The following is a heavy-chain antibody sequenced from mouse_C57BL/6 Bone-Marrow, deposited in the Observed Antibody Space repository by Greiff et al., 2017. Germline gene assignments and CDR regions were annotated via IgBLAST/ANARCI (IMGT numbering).Heavy chain of an antibody. CDR2: IYPRSGNT. CDR1: GYTFTSYG. Sequence: VKLMESGAELARPGASVKLSCKASGYTFTSYGISWVKQRTGQGLEWIGEIYPRSGNTYYNEKFKGKATLTADKSSSTAYMELRSLTSEDSAVYFCARGNWVAYWGQGTLVTVSA. J-gene: IGHJ3*01. V-gene: IGHV1-81*01. CDR3: ARGNWVAY.